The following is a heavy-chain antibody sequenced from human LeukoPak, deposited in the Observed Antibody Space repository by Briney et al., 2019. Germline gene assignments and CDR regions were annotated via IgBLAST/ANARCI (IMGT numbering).Heavy chain of an antibody. J-gene: IGHJ4*02. Sequence: SETLSLTCTVSGVSISSSNSYWGWLRQPPGKGLEWIGSIYYSGNTYYNASLKSQVSISIDTSKNQFSLKLSSVTAADTAVYYCARGVPVRYFDQAFDYWGQGTLVTVSS. D-gene: IGHD3-9*01. CDR3: ARGVPVRYFDQAFDY. CDR2: IYYSGNT. V-gene: IGHV4-39*07. CDR1: GVSISSSNSY.